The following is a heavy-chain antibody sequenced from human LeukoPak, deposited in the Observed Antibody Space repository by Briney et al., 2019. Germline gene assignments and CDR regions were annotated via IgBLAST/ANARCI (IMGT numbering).Heavy chain of an antibody. Sequence: SETLSLTCAVYGGSFRGYYWSWIRQPPGKGLEWIGEINHSGSTNYNPSLKSRVTISVDTSKNQFSLKLSSVTAADTAVYYCARAQDPHYDFWSGPYYYYMDVWGKGTTVTVSS. CDR1: GGSFRGYY. D-gene: IGHD3-3*01. V-gene: IGHV4-34*01. J-gene: IGHJ6*03. CDR3: ARAQDPHYDFWSGPYYYYMDV. CDR2: INHSGST.